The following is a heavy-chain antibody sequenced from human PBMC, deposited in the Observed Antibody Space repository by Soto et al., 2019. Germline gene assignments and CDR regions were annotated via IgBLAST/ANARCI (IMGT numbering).Heavy chain of an antibody. CDR2: ISGSGVST. Sequence: EVQLLESGGGLLQPGGSLRLSCAASGFTFSSYPMSWVRQAPGKGLEWVSTISGSGVSTYYADSLKGRFTISRDNSKNTLFLQMSSQRAEDTAVYYCAKEAVSGWYDFDYWGPGTLVTVSS. CDR1: GFTFSSYP. J-gene: IGHJ4*02. V-gene: IGHV3-23*01. CDR3: AKEAVSGWYDFDY. D-gene: IGHD6-19*01.